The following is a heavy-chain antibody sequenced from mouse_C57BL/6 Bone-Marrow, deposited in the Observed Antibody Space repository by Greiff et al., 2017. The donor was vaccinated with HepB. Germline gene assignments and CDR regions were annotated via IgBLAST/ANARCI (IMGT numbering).Heavy chain of an antibody. D-gene: IGHD2-4*01. CDR3: ASVDYERFAY. CDR2: ISDGGSYT. Sequence: DVKLVESGGGLVKPGGSLKLSCAASGFTFSSYAMSWVRQTPEKRLEWVATISDGGSYTYYPDNVKGRFTISRDNAKNNLYLQMSHLKSEDTAMYYCASVDYERFAYWGQGTLVTVSA. CDR1: GFTFSSYA. V-gene: IGHV5-4*03. J-gene: IGHJ3*01.